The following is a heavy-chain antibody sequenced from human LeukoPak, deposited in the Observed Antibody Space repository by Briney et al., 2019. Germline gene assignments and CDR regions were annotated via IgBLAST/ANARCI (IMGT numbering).Heavy chain of an antibody. CDR3: ARGPIAAAAYCYYYMDV. J-gene: IGHJ6*03. D-gene: IGHD6-13*01. CDR1: GFTFDDYA. V-gene: IGHV3-9*01. CDR2: ISWNSGSI. Sequence: LAGGSLRLSCAASGFTFDDYAMHWVRQAPGKGLEWVSGISWNSGSIGYADSVKGRFTISRDNAKNSLYLQMNSLRAEDTALYYCARGPIAAAAYCYYYMDVWGKGTTVTVSS.